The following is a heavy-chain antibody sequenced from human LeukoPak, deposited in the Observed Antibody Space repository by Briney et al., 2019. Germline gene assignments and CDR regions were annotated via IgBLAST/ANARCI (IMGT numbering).Heavy chain of an antibody. V-gene: IGHV3-53*01. CDR3: ARWFWSSTGSYYDY. D-gene: IGHD2-2*01. Sequence: GGSLRLSCGASGFTVSSNDMSWVRQAPGKGLEWVSFIYTDGNTKYADSVQGRFTISRDNSRNTSYLQMNSLRADDTAVYYCARWFWSSTGSYYDYWGQGTLVTVSS. CDR1: GFTVSSND. J-gene: IGHJ4*02. CDR2: IYTDGNT.